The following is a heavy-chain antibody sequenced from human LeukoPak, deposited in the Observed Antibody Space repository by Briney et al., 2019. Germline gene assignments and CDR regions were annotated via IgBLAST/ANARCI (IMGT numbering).Heavy chain of an antibody. CDR3: ARATVTTQGYNWFDP. J-gene: IGHJ5*02. CDR1: GGSISSYY. Sequence: SETLSLTCTVSGGSISSYYWSWIRQPPGKGLEWIGYIYYSGSTNYNPSLKSRVTISVDTSKNQFSLKPSSVTAADTAVYYCARATVTTQGYNWFDPWGQGTLVTVSS. D-gene: IGHD4-17*01. CDR2: IYYSGST. V-gene: IGHV4-59*01.